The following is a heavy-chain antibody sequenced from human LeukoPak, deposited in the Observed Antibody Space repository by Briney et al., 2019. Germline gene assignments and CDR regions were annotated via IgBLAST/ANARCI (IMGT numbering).Heavy chain of an antibody. CDR3: ARRGTTYCTVDSCNPNWFDP. D-gene: IGHD2-8*02. CDR2: ISGGSSDT. J-gene: IGHJ5*02. CDR1: GFNFPDYY. Sequence: GGSLRLSCAASGFNFPDYYMTWIRQAPGKGPEWLSYISGGSSDTSYADSVKGRFTISRDNAKNSLHLEMNNLRADDTAVYYCARRGTTYCTVDSCNPNWFDPWGRGTLVTVSS. V-gene: IGHV3-11*03.